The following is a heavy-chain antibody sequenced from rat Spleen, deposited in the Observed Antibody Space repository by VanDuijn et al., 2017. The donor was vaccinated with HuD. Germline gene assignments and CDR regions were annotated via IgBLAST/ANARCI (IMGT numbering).Heavy chain of an antibody. V-gene: IGHV5-7*01. CDR3: TRGTYFRH. Sequence: EVQLVESGGGSVQPGRSMKLSCAASGFTFSNYDMAWVRQAPKRGLEWVATVSSDSRRTNFRDSVKGRFTISRDIAKSTLYLQMNTLRSEDTATYYCTRGTYFRHWSQGVMVTVSS. D-gene: IGHD4-6*01. CDR2: VSSDSRRT. CDR1: GFTFSNYD. J-gene: IGHJ2*01.